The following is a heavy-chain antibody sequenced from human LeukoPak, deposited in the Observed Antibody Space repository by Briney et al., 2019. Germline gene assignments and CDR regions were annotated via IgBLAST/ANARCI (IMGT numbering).Heavy chain of an antibody. D-gene: IGHD6-6*01. CDR3: ASHSTGIAARPHAFDI. J-gene: IGHJ3*02. CDR1: GGSISSYY. Sequence: PSETLSLTCTVSGGSISSYYWSWIRQPAGKGLEWIGRIYTSGSTNYNPSLKSRVTMSVDTSKNQFSLKLISVTAADTAAYYCASHSTGIAARPHAFDIWGQGTMVTVSS. CDR2: IYTSGST. V-gene: IGHV4-4*07.